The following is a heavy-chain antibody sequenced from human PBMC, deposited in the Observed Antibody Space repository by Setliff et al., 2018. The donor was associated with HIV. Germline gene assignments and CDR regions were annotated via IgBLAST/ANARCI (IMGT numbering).Heavy chain of an antibody. D-gene: IGHD6-19*01. CDR2: MYTSGSP. CDR1: GDSINNAGYY. CDR3: ARESTDSSGYYRGYFDY. V-gene: IGHV4-61*09. J-gene: IGHJ4*02. Sequence: SETLSLTCTVSGDSINNAGYYWSWIRQPAGKGLEWSGHMYTSGSPTYNPSLKSRVTISVDTSKNQFSLKLSSVPAADTAVYYCARESTDSSGYYRGYFDYWGQGTLVTVSS.